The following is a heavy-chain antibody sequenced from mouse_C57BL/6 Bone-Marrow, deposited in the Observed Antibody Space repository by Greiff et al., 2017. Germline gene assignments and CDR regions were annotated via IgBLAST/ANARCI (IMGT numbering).Heavy chain of an antibody. Sequence: QVQLKQPGAELVKPGASVKVSCKASGYTFTSYWMHWVKQRPGQGLEWIGRIHPSDSDTNYNQKFKGKATLTVDKSSSTAYMHLSSLTAQDSAVYYCAIKTTVVGFCGYWGQGTTLTVS. CDR3: AIKTTVVGFCGY. CDR2: IHPSDSDT. V-gene: IGHV1-74*01. J-gene: IGHJ2*01. CDR1: GYTFTSYW. D-gene: IGHD1-1*01.